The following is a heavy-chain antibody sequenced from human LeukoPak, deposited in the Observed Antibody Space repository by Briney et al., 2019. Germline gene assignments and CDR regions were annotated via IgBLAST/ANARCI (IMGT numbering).Heavy chain of an antibody. CDR2: IYYSGST. J-gene: IGHJ5*02. V-gene: IGHV4-31*03. CDR3: ARTPLEGVLPNWFDP. D-gene: IGHD1-1*01. Sequence: PSETLSLTCTVSGGSISSGGYYWSWLRQHPGKGLEWIGYIYYSGSTYYNPSLKSRVTISVDTSKNQFSLKLSSVTAADTAVYYCARTPLEGVLPNWFDPWGQGTLVTVSS. CDR1: GGSISSGGYY.